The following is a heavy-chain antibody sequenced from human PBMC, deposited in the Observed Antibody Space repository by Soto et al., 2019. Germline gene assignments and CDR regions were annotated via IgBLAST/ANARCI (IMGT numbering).Heavy chain of an antibody. CDR3: AHRPPGAGNSMYFDY. CDR1: GFSLSTSGVG. Sequence: QITLKESGPTLVKPTQTLTLTCTFSGFSLSTSGVGVGWIRQPPGKALEWLALIYWDDDKRYSPSLKSRLTITKETSKIQVVLTVTNMDPVDTATYYCAHRPPGAGNSMYFDYWGQGTLVTVSS. D-gene: IGHD1-7*01. V-gene: IGHV2-5*02. J-gene: IGHJ4*02. CDR2: IYWDDDK.